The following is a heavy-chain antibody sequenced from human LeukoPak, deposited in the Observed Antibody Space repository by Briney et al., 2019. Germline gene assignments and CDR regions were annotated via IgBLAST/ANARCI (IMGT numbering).Heavy chain of an antibody. Sequence: SETLSLTCTVSGGSISSYYWSWIRQPPGKGLEWMGYIYYSGSTNYNPSLKSRVTISVDPSKNQFSLKLSSVTAADTAVYYCARGVVVVIANDAFDIWGQGTLVTVSS. J-gene: IGHJ3*02. D-gene: IGHD2-21*01. V-gene: IGHV4-59*01. CDR2: IYYSGST. CDR3: ARGVVVVIANDAFDI. CDR1: GGSISSYY.